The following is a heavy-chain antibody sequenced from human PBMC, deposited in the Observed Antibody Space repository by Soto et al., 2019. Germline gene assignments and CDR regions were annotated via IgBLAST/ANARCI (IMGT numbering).Heavy chain of an antibody. Sequence: KPSETLSLTCAVSGDSISNDHYWGWIRQPPGKGLESIGIIYHSGITYYNPSLKSRVTISVDTSKNQFSLKLSSVTAADTAVYYCAKIAVAVPGWFDPWGQGTLVTVSS. V-gene: IGHV4-38-2*01. J-gene: IGHJ5*02. CDR2: IYHSGIT. CDR3: AKIAVAVPGWFDP. D-gene: IGHD6-19*01. CDR1: GDSISNDHY.